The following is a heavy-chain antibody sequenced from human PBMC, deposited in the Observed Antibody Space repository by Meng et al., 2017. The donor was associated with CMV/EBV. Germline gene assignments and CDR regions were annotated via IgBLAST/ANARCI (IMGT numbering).Heavy chain of an antibody. J-gene: IGHJ4*02. Sequence: VMLLEPGGVLVRLGGSLRVSCAASGFTFSSYAMHWVRQAPGKGLEWVAVISYDGSNKYYADSVKGRFTISRDNSKNTLYLQMNSLRAEDTAVYYCAREDACYWGQGTLVTVSS. CDR2: ISYDGSNK. CDR1: GFTFSSYA. V-gene: IGHV3-30-3*01. CDR3: AREDACY.